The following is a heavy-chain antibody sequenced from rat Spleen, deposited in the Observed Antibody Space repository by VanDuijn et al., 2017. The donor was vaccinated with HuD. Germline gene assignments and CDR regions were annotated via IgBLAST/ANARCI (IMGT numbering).Heavy chain of an antibody. CDR1: GFTYRNYV. Sequence: EVQLVESGGGVVQPGRSLKLSCAASGFTYRNYVMAWVRQAPAKGLEWVASITNTGGSTYYPDSVKGRFTISRDNAKSTLYLQMNSLRSEDTATYYCTRKYGGYSELDYWGQGVMVTVSS. CDR3: TRKYGGYSELDY. CDR2: ITNTGGST. J-gene: IGHJ2*01. V-gene: IGHV5-27*01. D-gene: IGHD1-11*01.